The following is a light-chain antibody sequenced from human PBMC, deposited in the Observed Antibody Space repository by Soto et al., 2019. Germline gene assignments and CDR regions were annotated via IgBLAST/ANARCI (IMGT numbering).Light chain of an antibody. Sequence: EIQLTQSPSTLSASIGERATLSCRASQNIGTYLAWYQHQAGKAPKLLIYGASTLHSGVPSRFSGSVSGTEFTLTIGNLQPEDSGTFYCQLYNTYAITFGQGTRLEIK. CDR3: QLYNTYAIT. CDR1: QNIGTY. V-gene: IGKV1-5*01. J-gene: IGKJ5*01. CDR2: GAS.